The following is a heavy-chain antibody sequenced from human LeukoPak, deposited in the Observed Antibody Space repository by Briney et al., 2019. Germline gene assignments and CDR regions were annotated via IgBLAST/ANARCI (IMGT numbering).Heavy chain of an antibody. CDR1: GYTFTDYY. CDR3: ARANFLYCSSTTCLFDY. J-gene: IGHJ4*02. V-gene: IGHV1-2*02. D-gene: IGHD2-2*01. CDR2: INPNSGDT. Sequence: ASVKVSCKASGYTFTDYYMHWVRQAPGQGFEWMGWINPNSGDTNYAQKFQGRVTMTRDTSIRTAHMELSRLRSDDTAVYYCARANFLYCSSTTCLFDYWGQGTLVIVSS.